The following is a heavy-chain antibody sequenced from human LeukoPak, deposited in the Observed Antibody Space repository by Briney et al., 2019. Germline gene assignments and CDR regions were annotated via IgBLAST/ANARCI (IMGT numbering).Heavy chain of an antibody. J-gene: IGHJ4*02. V-gene: IGHV3-66*01. CDR2: IYSGGST. CDR1: GFTVSINY. CDR3: ARDEGGIYYDSSGYYGY. D-gene: IGHD3-22*01. Sequence: QSGGSLRLSCAASGFTVSINYMSWVRQAPGKGLEWVSVIYSGGSTYYADSVKGRFTISRDNSKNTLYLQMNSLRAEDTAVYYCARDEGGIYYDSSGYYGYWGQGTLVTVSS.